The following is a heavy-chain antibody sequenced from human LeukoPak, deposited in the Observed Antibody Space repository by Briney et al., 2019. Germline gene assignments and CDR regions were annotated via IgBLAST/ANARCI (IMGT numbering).Heavy chain of an antibody. CDR3: ARGHIVVVTAQLNWFDP. CDR2: MYYSGST. V-gene: IGHV4-30-4*01. Sequence: PSQTLSLTCTVSGCSISSGDYYWSWFRQPPGKGLEWIGYMYYSGSTDYNPSLKSRVTISVDTSKNQFSLKLSSVTAADTAVYYCARGHIVVVTAQLNWFDPWGQGTLVTVSS. CDR1: GCSISSGDYY. J-gene: IGHJ5*02. D-gene: IGHD2-21*02.